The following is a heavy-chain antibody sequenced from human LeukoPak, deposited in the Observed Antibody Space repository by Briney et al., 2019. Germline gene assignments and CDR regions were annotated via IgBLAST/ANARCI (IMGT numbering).Heavy chain of an antibody. Sequence: GGSLRLSCAASGFTFSSYAMSWVRQAPGKGLEWVSAISGSGGSTHYADSVKGRFTISRDNSKNTLYLQMNSLRAEDTAVYYCAKISDCGGDCYPAFDIWGQGTMVTVSS. D-gene: IGHD2-21*02. J-gene: IGHJ3*02. CDR1: GFTFSSYA. V-gene: IGHV3-23*01. CDR2: ISGSGGST. CDR3: AKISDCGGDCYPAFDI.